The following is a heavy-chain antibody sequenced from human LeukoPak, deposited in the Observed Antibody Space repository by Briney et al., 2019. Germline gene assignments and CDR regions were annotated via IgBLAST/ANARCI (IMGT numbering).Heavy chain of an antibody. Sequence: ASVKVSCKASGYTFTGYYMHWVRQAPGQGLEWMGWIDPNSGGTKYAQTFKGRVTMTRDTSISTAYMELSSLRSDDTAVYYCARDGDTYGYYYYGMDVWGQGTTVTVSS. CDR3: ARDGDTYGYYYYGMDV. D-gene: IGHD5-18*01. CDR2: IDPNSGGT. J-gene: IGHJ6*02. V-gene: IGHV1-2*02. CDR1: GYTFTGYY.